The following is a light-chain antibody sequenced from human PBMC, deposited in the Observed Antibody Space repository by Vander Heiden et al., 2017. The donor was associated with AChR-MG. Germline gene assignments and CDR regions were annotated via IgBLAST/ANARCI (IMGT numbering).Light chain of an antibody. V-gene: IGKV1-5*03. Sequence: DIQMTQSPSTLSASVGDRVTITCRASQSISSWLAWYQQKPGKAPNLLIYKASSLESGVPSRFSGSGSGTEFTLTISSLQPDDFETYYCQQYNSYRSSTFGQGTKVEIK. J-gene: IGKJ1*01. CDR3: QQYNSYRSST. CDR2: KAS. CDR1: QSISSW.